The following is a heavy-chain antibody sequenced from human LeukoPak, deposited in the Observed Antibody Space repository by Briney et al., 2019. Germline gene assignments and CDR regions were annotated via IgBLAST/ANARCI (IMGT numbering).Heavy chain of an antibody. CDR2: IYTTGST. V-gene: IGHV4-4*07. D-gene: IGHD6-19*01. CDR1: GGSISSYY. CDR3: ARQIAMAGKAGFDY. J-gene: IGHJ4*02. Sequence: SETLSLTCTVSGGSISSYYWTWIRQPAGKGLKWIGRIYTTGSTNYNPSLNSRVTMSVDTSKNQFSLKLSSVTAADTAVYYCARQIAMAGKAGFDYWGQGTLVTVSS.